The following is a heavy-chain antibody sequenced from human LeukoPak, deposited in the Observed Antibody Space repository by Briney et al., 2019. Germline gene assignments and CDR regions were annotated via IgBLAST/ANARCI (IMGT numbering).Heavy chain of an antibody. D-gene: IGHD6-13*01. V-gene: IGHV3-23*01. CDR3: AKFHMAAGTVDYFDC. Sequence: GGSLGLSCAASGFTFSSYAMSWVRQAPGKGLEWVSTISASGDNTYNADSVKGRFTISRDNSKNTLYLQMSSLRAEDTAIYYCAKFHMAAGTVDYFDCWGQGTLVIVSS. J-gene: IGHJ4*02. CDR1: GFTFSSYA. CDR2: ISASGDNT.